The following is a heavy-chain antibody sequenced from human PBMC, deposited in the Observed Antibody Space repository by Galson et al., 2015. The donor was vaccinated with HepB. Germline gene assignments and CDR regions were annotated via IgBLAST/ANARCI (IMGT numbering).Heavy chain of an antibody. CDR3: ARVPFYSHCLSRYYYLDV. Sequence: SLRLSCAASGFPFSRYTMNWVRQAPGKGLEWVANIKEDGSEKYYVDSVRGRFTISRDNAENSLYLHMNSLRADDTAVYYCARVPFYSHCLSRYYYLDVWGKGTTLTF. D-gene: IGHD4-11*01. V-gene: IGHV3-7*03. CDR2: IKEDGSEK. J-gene: IGHJ6*03. CDR1: GFPFSRYT.